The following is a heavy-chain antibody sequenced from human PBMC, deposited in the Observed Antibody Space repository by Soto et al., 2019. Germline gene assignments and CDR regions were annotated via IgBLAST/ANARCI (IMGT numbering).Heavy chain of an antibody. CDR3: ATGYCDSGTCYRAY. CDR1: GITFSAYW. CDR2: IKTDGTET. V-gene: IGHV3-7*01. Sequence: SGGSLRLSCAASGITFSAYWMNWVRQTPGKGPEWVASIKTDGTETDFMDSVKGRFTISRDNAKNSLYLQMNSLRVEDTAVYYCATGYCDSGTCYRAYWGQGTLVTVSS. D-gene: IGHD2-15*01. J-gene: IGHJ4*02.